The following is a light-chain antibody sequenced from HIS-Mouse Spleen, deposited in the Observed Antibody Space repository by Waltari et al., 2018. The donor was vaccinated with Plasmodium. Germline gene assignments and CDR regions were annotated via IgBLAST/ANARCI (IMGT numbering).Light chain of an antibody. CDR2: AAS. CDR3: QQLNSYPLT. Sequence: DIQLTQSPSSLSASVADRVTITRRASQSISSYLALHQQKPGKAPKLLIYAASALQSGVPSRFSGSGSGTEFTLTISSLQPEDFATYYCQQLNSYPLTFGGGTKVEIK. CDR1: QSISSY. V-gene: IGKV1-9*01. J-gene: IGKJ4*01.